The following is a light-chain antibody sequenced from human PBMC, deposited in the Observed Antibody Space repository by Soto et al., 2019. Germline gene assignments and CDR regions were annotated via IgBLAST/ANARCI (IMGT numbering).Light chain of an antibody. Sequence: QSALTQPASVSGSPGQSITISCTGTTSDVGNYNLVSWYQQHPNKAPKLMIYEGTKRPSGLSNRFSGSKSGNTASLTISGLQAEDEADYYCCSYAGSRTYVFGTGTKVTVL. CDR3: CSYAGSRTYV. J-gene: IGLJ1*01. V-gene: IGLV2-23*01. CDR1: TSDVGNYNL. CDR2: EGT.